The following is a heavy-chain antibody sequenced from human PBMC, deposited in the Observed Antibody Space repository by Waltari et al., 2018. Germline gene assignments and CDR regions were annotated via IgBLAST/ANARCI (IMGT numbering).Heavy chain of an antibody. Sequence: QLQLQESGPGLVKPSETLSLTCTVSGGSISSSSYYWAWIRQPPGKGLEWIGSIYYSGSTYYNPSLKSRVTISVDTSKNQFSLKLSSVTAADTAVYYCARDFSSGWYFDYWGQGTLVTVSS. CDR1: GGSISSSSYY. D-gene: IGHD6-19*01. J-gene: IGHJ4*02. CDR3: ARDFSSGWYFDY. CDR2: IYYSGST. V-gene: IGHV4-39*07.